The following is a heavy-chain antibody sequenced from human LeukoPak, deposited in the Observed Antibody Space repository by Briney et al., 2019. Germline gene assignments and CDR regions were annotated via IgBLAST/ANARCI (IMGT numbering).Heavy chain of an antibody. CDR2: IYYSGST. Sequence: PSETLSLTCAVSGDSISSDYWGWIRQPPGKGLEWIGSIYYSGSTYYNPSLKSRVTISVDTSKNQFSLKLSSVTAADTAVYYCATAAAPAHFDYWGQGTLVTVSS. CDR1: GDSISSDY. D-gene: IGHD2-2*01. CDR3: ATAAAPAHFDY. J-gene: IGHJ4*02. V-gene: IGHV4-39*07.